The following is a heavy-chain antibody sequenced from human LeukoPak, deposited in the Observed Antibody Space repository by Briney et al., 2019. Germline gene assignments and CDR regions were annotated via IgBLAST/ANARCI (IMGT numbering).Heavy chain of an antibody. CDR3: ARLAPYGDTDY. D-gene: IGHD4-17*01. J-gene: IGHJ4*02. CDR2: IDAGNGRT. Sequence: ASVKVSCKASGYDFTKYAVQWVRQAPGQRLEWMGWIDAGNGRTKYSQDFQGRVTISRDTSASIAYMELSSLRSDDMAVYYCARLAPYGDTDYWGQGTLVTVSS. V-gene: IGHV1-3*03. CDR1: GYDFTKYA.